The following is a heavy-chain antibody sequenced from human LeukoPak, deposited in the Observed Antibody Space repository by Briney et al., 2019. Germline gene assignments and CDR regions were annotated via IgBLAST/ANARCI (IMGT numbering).Heavy chain of an antibody. CDR1: GGTFSSYA. CDR2: IIPILGIA. J-gene: IGHJ4*02. V-gene: IGHV1-69*04. Sequence: SVKVSCKASGGTFSSYAISWVRQAPGQGLEWMGRIIPILGIANYAQKFQGRVTITADKSTSTAYMGLSSLRSEDTAVYYCARGDTMLTTYYFDYWGQGTLVTVSS. D-gene: IGHD4/OR15-4a*01. CDR3: ARGDTMLTTYYFDY.